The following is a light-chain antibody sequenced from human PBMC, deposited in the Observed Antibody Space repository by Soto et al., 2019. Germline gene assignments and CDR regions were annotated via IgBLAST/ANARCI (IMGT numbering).Light chain of an antibody. J-gene: IGLJ1*01. CDR3: SSYTSSSTLDV. CDR2: DVS. Sequence: QSALTQPASVSGSLGQSITISCTGTSSDVGGYNYVSWYQQHPGKAPKLMIYDVSNRPSGVSNRFSGSKSGNTASLTISGLQAEDEGDYYCSSYTSSSTLDVFGTGTKLTVL. V-gene: IGLV2-14*03. CDR1: SSDVGGYNY.